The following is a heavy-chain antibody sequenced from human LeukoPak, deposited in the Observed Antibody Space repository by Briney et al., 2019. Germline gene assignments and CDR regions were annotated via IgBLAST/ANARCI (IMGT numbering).Heavy chain of an antibody. D-gene: IGHD6-6*01. V-gene: IGHV4-61*01. CDR1: GGSVSGGTYY. Sequence: SETLSLTCTVSGGSVSGGTYYWTWIRQPPGKGLEWIGYTYYNGSTNYNPPLKSRVTISVDTSKNQFSLKLNSVTAADTAVYYCARLYSSSSRFLYYFDYWGQGTLVTVSS. J-gene: IGHJ4*02. CDR2: TYYNGST. CDR3: ARLYSSSSRFLYYFDY.